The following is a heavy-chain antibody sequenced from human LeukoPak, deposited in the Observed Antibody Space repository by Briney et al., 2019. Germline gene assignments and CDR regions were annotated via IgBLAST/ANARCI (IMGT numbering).Heavy chain of an antibody. V-gene: IGHV3-9*01. CDR3: AKDRGSGYDSSGYDY. J-gene: IGHJ4*02. Sequence: GGSLRLSCAASGFTFSNYAMTWVRQAPGKGLEWVSGISWNSGSIGYADSVKGRFTISRDNAKNSLYLQMNSLRAEDTALYYCAKDRGSGYDSSGYDYWGQGTLVTVSS. D-gene: IGHD3-22*01. CDR2: ISWNSGSI. CDR1: GFTFSNYA.